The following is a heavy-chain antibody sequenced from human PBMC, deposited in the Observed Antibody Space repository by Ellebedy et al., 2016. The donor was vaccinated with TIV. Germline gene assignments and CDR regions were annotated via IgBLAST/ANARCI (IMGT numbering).Heavy chain of an antibody. CDR1: GGSISSSSYY. Sequence: SETLSLXCTVSGGSISSSSYYWSWIRQPPGKGLEWIESIHYSGSTNYNPSLKSRVTISVDTSKNQFSLKLSSVTAADTAVYYCARGGWVAARPDLDYWGQGTLVTVSS. D-gene: IGHD6-6*01. V-gene: IGHV4-39*01. J-gene: IGHJ4*02. CDR2: IHYSGST. CDR3: ARGGWVAARPDLDY.